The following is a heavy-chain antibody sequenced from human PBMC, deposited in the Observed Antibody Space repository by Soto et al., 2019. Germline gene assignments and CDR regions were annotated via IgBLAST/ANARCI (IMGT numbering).Heavy chain of an antibody. D-gene: IGHD3-22*01. CDR2: SRNKGNSNTT. J-gene: IGHJ4*02. CDR3: TGGYDTTGYSFGGG. Sequence: VQLVESGGGLVQPVGSLRLSCAASGFTLSDYYMDWFRQAPGKGLEWVGRSRNKGNSNTTEYVASVKGRFTISREDSESSLYLQMNSMKIDDTAVYYCTGGYDTTGYSFGGGWGQGTLVTVSS. CDR1: GFTLSDYY. V-gene: IGHV3-72*01.